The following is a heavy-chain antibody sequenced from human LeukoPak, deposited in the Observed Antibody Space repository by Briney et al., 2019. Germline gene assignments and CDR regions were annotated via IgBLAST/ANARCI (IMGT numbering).Heavy chain of an antibody. J-gene: IGHJ6*02. CDR3: ARDHRGAYGMDV. CDR1: GGSISSGGYY. D-gene: IGHD3-10*01. Sequence: SQTLSLTCTVSGGSISSGGYYWSWIRQHPGKGLEWIGYIYYSGSTYYNPSLKSRVTISVDTSKNQFSLKLSSVTVADTAVYYCARDHRGAYGMDVWGQGTTVTVS. CDR2: IYYSGST. V-gene: IGHV4-31*03.